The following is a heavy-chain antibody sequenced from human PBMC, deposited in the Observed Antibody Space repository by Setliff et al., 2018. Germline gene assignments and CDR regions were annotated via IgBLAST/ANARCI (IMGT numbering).Heavy chain of an antibody. V-gene: IGHV1-69*10. CDR2: ISPILGMA. Sequence: SVKVSCKASGGTFNSYTINWVRQAPGQGPEWMGGISPILGMANYAQKFQGRVTMTRDTSTSTVYMELSSLRAEDTAVYYCATGAILWFGRFDYWGQGTLVTVSS. CDR3: ATGAILWFGRFDY. D-gene: IGHD3-10*01. J-gene: IGHJ4*02. CDR1: GGTFNSYT.